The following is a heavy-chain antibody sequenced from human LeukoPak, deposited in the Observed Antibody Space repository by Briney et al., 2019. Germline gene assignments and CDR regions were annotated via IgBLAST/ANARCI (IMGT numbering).Heavy chain of an antibody. CDR2: IYHSGST. J-gene: IGHJ5*02. D-gene: IGHD3-3*01. Sequence: SETLSLTCTVSGGSISSYYWSWIRQPPGKGLEWIGYIYHSGSTNYNPSLKSRVPISVDTSKNQFSLKLSSVTAADTAVYYCARHPGGTIFLNWFDPWGQGTLVTVSS. V-gene: IGHV4-59*08. CDR1: GGSISSYY. CDR3: ARHPGGTIFLNWFDP.